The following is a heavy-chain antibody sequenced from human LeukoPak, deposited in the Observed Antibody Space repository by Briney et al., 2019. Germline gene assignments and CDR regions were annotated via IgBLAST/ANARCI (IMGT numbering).Heavy chain of an antibody. CDR2: INPNSGGT. J-gene: IGHJ4*02. D-gene: IGHD3-16*01. CDR1: GYTFTGYY. CDR3: ARDHWGSRELAFDY. V-gene: IGHV1-2*02. Sequence: ASVKVSCKASGYTFTGYYMHWVRQAPGQGREWMGWINPNSGGTNYAQKFQGRVTMTRDTYISTAYMELSRLRSDDTAVYYCARDHWGSRELAFDYWGQGTLVTVSS.